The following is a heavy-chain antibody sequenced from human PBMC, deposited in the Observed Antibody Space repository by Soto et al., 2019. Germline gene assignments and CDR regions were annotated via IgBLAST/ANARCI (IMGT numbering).Heavy chain of an antibody. CDR3: ATTRITIFGQYYFDY. V-gene: IGHV1-18*01. D-gene: IGHD3-3*01. J-gene: IGHJ4*02. CDR2: ISAYNGNT. CDR1: GYTFTSYG. Sequence: GASVKVSCKASGYTFTSYGISWVRQAPGQGLEWMGWISAYNGNTNYAQKLQGRVTMTTDTSTSTAYMELRSLRSDDTAVYYCATTRITIFGQYYFDYWGQGTLVSVSS.